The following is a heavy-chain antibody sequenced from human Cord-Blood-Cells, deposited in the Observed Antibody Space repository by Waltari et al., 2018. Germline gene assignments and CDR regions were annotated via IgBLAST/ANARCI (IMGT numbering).Heavy chain of an antibody. CDR2: IYSGGST. Sequence: EVQLVETGGGLIQPGGSLRLSCAASGFTVSSNYMSWVRQAPGKGVEWGSVIYSGGSTYYADSVKGRFTISRDNSKNTLYLQMNSLRAEDTAVYYCASGRGSYLPFDYWGQGTLVTVSS. D-gene: IGHD1-26*01. CDR1: GFTVSSNY. CDR3: ASGRGSYLPFDY. J-gene: IGHJ4*02. V-gene: IGHV3-53*02.